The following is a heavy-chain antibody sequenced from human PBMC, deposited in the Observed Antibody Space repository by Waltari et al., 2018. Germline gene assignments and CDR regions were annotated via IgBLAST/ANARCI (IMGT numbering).Heavy chain of an antibody. Sequence: QLQLQESGPGLVKPSETLSLTCPVSCGSISSSSYYWGWIRQPPGKGLEWIGSIYYSGSTYYNPSLKSRVTISVDTSKNQFSLKLSSVTAADTAVYYCARDRGVTPTDVWGQGTTVTVSS. V-gene: IGHV4-39*07. J-gene: IGHJ6*02. CDR2: IYYSGST. CDR1: CGSISSSSYY. D-gene: IGHD2-21*02. CDR3: ARDRGVTPTDV.